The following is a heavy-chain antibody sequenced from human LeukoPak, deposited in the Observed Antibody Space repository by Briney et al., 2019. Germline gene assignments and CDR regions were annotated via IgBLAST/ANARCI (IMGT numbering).Heavy chain of an antibody. J-gene: IGHJ6*03. CDR2: ISYDGSNK. CDR3: ARALYYYYYYMDV. V-gene: IGHV3-30-3*01. CDR1: GFTFSSYA. Sequence: GGSLRLSCAASGFTFSSYAMHWVRQAPGKGLEWVAVISYDGSNKYYADSVKGRFTISRDNSKNTLYLQMNSLRAEDTAVYYCARALYYYYYYMDVWGKGTTVTVSS.